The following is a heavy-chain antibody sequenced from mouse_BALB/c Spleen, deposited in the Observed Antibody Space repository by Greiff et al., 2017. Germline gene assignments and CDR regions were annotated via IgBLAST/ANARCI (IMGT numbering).Heavy chain of an antibody. CDR3: ARQEDDSYFPYAMDY. CDR1: GFAFSSYD. D-gene: IGHD2-3*01. Sequence: EVKLVESGGGLVKPGGSLKLSCAASGFAFSSYDMSWVRQTPEKRLEWVAYISSGGGSTYYPDTVKGRFTLSRDNAKNTLYLQMSSLKSEDTAMYYCARQEDDSYFPYAMDYWGQGTSVTVSA. CDR2: ISSGGGST. J-gene: IGHJ4*01. V-gene: IGHV5-12-1*01.